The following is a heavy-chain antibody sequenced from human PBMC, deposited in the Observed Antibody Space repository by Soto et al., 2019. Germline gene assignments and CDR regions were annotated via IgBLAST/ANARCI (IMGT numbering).Heavy chain of an antibody. CDR2: IIPIFGTA. J-gene: IGHJ3*02. CDR1: GGTFSSYA. Sequence: QVQLVQSGAEVKKPGSSVKVSCKASGGTFSSYAISWVRQAPGQGHEWMGGIIPIFGTANYAQKFQGRVTITADESTSTAYMELSSLRSEDTAVYYCARELVGSYYHGDAFDIWGQGTMVTVSS. V-gene: IGHV1-69*01. CDR3: ARELVGSYYHGDAFDI. D-gene: IGHD1-26*01.